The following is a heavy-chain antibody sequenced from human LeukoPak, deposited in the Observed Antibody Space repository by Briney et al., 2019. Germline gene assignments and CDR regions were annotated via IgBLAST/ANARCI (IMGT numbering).Heavy chain of an antibody. J-gene: IGHJ3*02. Sequence: ASVKVSCKASGNTFTSYGISWVRQAPGQGLEWMGWINTYNGNTNYAQKLQGRVTMTTDTSTSTAYMELRSLRSDDTAVYYCARGGYYYGSEPDAFDIWGQGTMVTVSS. CDR2: INTYNGNT. CDR1: GNTFTSYG. CDR3: ARGGYYYGSEPDAFDI. D-gene: IGHD3-10*01. V-gene: IGHV1-18*01.